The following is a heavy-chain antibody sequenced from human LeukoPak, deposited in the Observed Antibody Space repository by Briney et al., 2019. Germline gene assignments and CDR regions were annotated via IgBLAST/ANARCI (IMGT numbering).Heavy chain of an antibody. CDR2: IRYDGSNK. CDR3: AVTMVRGGPTYYYYYGMDV. J-gene: IGHJ6*02. D-gene: IGHD3-10*01. V-gene: IGHV3-30*02. CDR1: GFTFSSYG. Sequence: GGSLRLSCAASGFTFSSYGMHWVRQAPSKGLEWVAFIRYDGSNKYYADSVKGRFTISRDNSKNTLYLQMNSLRAEDTAVYYCAVTMVRGGPTYYYYYGMDVWGQGTTVTVSS.